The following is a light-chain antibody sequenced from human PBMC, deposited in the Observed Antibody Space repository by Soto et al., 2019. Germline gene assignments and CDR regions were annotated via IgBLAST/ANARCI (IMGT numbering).Light chain of an antibody. CDR2: EGS. CDR3: CSYAGSSTLV. Sequence: QSALTQAASVSGSPGQSITISCTGTSSDVGNYNLVSWYQQYPGKAPKLMIYEGSKRPSGVSNRFSGSKSGNTASLTISGLQAEDEADYYCCSYAGSSTLVFGGGTKLTVL. V-gene: IGLV2-23*01. CDR1: SSDVGNYNL. J-gene: IGLJ2*01.